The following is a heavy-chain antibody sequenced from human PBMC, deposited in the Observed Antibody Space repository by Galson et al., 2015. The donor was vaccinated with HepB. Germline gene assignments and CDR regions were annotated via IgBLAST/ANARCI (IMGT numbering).Heavy chain of an antibody. J-gene: IGHJ4*02. CDR2: LSGSVDTT. Sequence: FLRLSCAASGFTLSNSAMSWVRQAPGKGLEWVSALSGSVDTTYYADSVKGRFTISRDNSKNTLYLQMNSLRAEDTAIYYCAKGWGGAFDYWGQGTLVTVSS. V-gene: IGHV3-23*01. CDR1: GFTLSNSA. D-gene: IGHD1-26*01. CDR3: AKGWGGAFDY.